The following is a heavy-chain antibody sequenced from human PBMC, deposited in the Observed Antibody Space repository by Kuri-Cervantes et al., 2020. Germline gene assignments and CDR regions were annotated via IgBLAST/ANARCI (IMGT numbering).Heavy chain of an antibody. CDR1: GFTFSDYY. CDR3: ARGRAFDP. V-gene: IGHV4-59*01. CDR2: IYYSGST. J-gene: IGHJ5*02. Sequence: GSLRLSCAASGFTFSDYYMSWIRQAPGKGLEWIGYIYYSGSTNYNSSLKSRVTISVDTSKNQFSLRLSSVTAADTAVYYCARGRAFDPWGQGTLVTVSS.